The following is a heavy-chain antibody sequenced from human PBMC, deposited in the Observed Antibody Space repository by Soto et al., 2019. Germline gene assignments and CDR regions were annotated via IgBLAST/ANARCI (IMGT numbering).Heavy chain of an antibody. Sequence: GGSLRLSCEASGFTFSSYAMHWFRQAPGKGLEWVAVISYNGSNKYYADSVKGRFTISRDNSKNTLYLQMNSLRAEDTAVYYCARDPSSTIFGVVIITYYFYGMDVWGQGTTVTVSS. J-gene: IGHJ6*02. D-gene: IGHD3-3*01. CDR2: ISYNGSNK. V-gene: IGHV3-30-3*01. CDR1: GFTFSSYA. CDR3: ARDPSSTIFGVVIITYYFYGMDV.